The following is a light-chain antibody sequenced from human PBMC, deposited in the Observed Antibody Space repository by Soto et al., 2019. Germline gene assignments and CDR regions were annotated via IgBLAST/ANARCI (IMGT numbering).Light chain of an antibody. CDR3: QQYGDSPIT. Sequence: EVLLTQSPGTLSLSPGERATLSCRAIESVTTRYLAWYEAKPGQAPRPLIYGASSRATGIPDRFSGSGFGTDFTLTISRVDPEDFAVYYCQQYGDSPITFGQGTRLEIK. CDR2: GAS. CDR1: ESVTTRY. V-gene: IGKV3-20*01. J-gene: IGKJ5*01.